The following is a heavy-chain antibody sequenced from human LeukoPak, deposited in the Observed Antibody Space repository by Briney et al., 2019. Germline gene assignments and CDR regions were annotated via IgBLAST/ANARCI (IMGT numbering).Heavy chain of an antibody. D-gene: IGHD6-19*01. CDR1: KFTFSDYG. CDR2: ISSSGSTI. CDR3: ARDLWVSYSRGWYSPPLGY. V-gene: IGHV3-48*04. Sequence: GGSLRLSCAASKFTFSDYGMNWVRQAPGKGLEWVSYISSSGSTIYYADSVKGRLHSSRENAKNPLYLQLNSLRAEDTAVYYCARDLWVSYSRGWYSPPLGYWGQGTLVTVSS. J-gene: IGHJ4*02.